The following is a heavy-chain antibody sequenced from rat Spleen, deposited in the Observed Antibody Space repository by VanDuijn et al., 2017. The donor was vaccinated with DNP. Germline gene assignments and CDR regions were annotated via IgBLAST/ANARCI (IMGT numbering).Heavy chain of an antibody. D-gene: IGHD1-11*01. CDR2: INYSGNT. Sequence: EVQLQESGPGLVKPSQSLSLTCSVTGYSITSNYWGWIRKFPGNKVEWMGYINYSGNTAYNPSLRSRISITRDTSKNQFFLQLNSVTTEDTATYYCARGLNYGGYIYSWYFDFWGPGTMVTVSS. J-gene: IGHJ1*01. V-gene: IGHV3-1*01. CDR3: ARGLNYGGYIYSWYFDF. CDR1: GYSITSNY.